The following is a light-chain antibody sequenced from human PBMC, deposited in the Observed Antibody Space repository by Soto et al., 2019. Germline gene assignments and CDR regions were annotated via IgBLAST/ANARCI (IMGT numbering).Light chain of an antibody. CDR3: RSQARSSPLSL. Sequence: QSALTQPASVSGSPGQSITISCTGTSSDVGGYNYVSWYQQHPGKAPKLMIYDVSNRPSGVSNRFSGSKSGNTASLTISGLQAEDEAYYYCRSQARSSPLSLFSTGIRFTVL. J-gene: IGLJ1*01. CDR2: DVS. CDR1: SSDVGGYNY. V-gene: IGLV2-14*01.